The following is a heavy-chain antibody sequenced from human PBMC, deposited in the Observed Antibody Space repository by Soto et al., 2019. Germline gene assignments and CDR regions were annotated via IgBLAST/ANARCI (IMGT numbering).Heavy chain of an antibody. V-gene: IGHV3-30-3*01. D-gene: IGHD1-20*01. CDR2: ISYDGGTK. Sequence: SLRLSCAASGFRFSSHALEGVGQAPGKGLEWVAVISYDGGTKFYADSVKGRFTISRDNCKNTLYLAVDNLRPEDTAVYHCARDQSSRGITSNHFDTWGQGTLVTVSS. CDR1: GFRFSSHA. J-gene: IGHJ5*02. CDR3: ARDQSSRGITSNHFDT.